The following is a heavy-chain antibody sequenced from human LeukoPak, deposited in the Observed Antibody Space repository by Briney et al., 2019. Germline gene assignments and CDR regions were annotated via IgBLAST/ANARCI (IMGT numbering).Heavy chain of an antibody. Sequence: GGSLRLSCAASGFTFSSYTMNWVRQAPGKGPEWVSYISTSSSTVYHADSVKGRFTISRDNSKNTLYLQMNSLRAEDTAVYYCAGKFDYWGQGTLVTVSS. CDR1: GFTFSSYT. CDR3: AGKFDY. J-gene: IGHJ4*02. V-gene: IGHV3-48*01. CDR2: ISTSSSTV.